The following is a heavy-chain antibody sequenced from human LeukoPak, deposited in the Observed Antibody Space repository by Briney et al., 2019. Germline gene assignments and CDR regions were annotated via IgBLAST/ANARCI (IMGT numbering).Heavy chain of an antibody. J-gene: IGHJ4*02. D-gene: IGHD3-10*01. CDR2: ISYDGSNK. Sequence: GGSLRLSCAASGFTFSSYAMHWVRQAPGKGLEWVAVISYDGSNKYYADSVKGRFTISRDNSKNTLYLQMNSLRAEDTAVYYCARGWWSYGSGSYYKESAPGDYWGQGTLVTVSS. CDR3: ARGWWSYGSGSYYKESAPGDY. V-gene: IGHV3-30-3*01. CDR1: GFTFSSYA.